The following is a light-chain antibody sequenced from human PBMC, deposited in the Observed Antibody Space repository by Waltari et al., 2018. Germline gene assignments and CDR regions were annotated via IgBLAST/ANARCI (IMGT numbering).Light chain of an antibody. CDR2: DAS. Sequence: EIVLTQSPATLSLSPGERVTLSCRASQSVSSYLAWYQQKHGQAPRLLIYDASNRATGIPARFSGSGSGTDFALAISSLEPEDVAVYYCQQRSNWPLTFGPGTKVDIK. CDR1: QSVSSY. J-gene: IGKJ3*01. CDR3: QQRSNWPLT. V-gene: IGKV3-11*01.